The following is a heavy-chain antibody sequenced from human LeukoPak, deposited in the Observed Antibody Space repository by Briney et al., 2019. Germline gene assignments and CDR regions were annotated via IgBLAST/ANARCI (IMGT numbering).Heavy chain of an antibody. Sequence: GGSLRLSCAASGFTFSSYGMHWVRQAPGKGREWVAVIWYDGSNKYYADSVKGRFTISRDNSKNTLYLQMNSLRAEDTAVYYCARDATGYSSPNYLDYWGQGTLVTVSS. CDR1: GFTFSSYG. CDR3: ARDATGYSSPNYLDY. V-gene: IGHV3-33*01. J-gene: IGHJ4*02. CDR2: IWYDGSNK. D-gene: IGHD6-13*01.